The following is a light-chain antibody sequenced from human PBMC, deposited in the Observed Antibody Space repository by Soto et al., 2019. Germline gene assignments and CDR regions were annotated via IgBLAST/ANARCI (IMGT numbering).Light chain of an antibody. J-gene: IGLJ1*01. Sequence: QSVLTQPASVSGSPGQSITISCAGTSDDFGSYNLVSWYQQYPGKAPKLIIYEDTKRPSGVSNRFSGSKSGNTASLTISGLQAEDEADYYCCSYAGSSTFYVFGTGTKVTVL. CDR3: CSYAGSSTFYV. CDR2: EDT. CDR1: SDDFGSYNL. V-gene: IGLV2-23*01.